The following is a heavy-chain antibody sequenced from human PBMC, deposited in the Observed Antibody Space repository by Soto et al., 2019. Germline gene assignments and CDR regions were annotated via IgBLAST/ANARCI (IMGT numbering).Heavy chain of an antibody. CDR1: GYTFTSYG. V-gene: IGHV1-18*01. J-gene: IGHJ4*02. D-gene: IGHD7-27*01. CDR2: ISAYNGNT. Sequence: QVQLVQSGAEVKKPGASVKVSCKASGYTFTSYGISWVRQAPGQGLEWMGWISAYNGNTKYAQKLRGRVTTTTDTSTSTADTELRSLRSDDTAVYCCAREPNHFDYWGQGTLVTVSS. CDR3: AREPNHFDY.